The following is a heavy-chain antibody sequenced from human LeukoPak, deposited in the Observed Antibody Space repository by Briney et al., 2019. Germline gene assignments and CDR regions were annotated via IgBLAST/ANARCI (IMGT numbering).Heavy chain of an antibody. CDR1: GFTVSSNY. D-gene: IGHD6-19*01. V-gene: IGHV3-53*01. Sequence: GGSLRLSCAASGFTVSSNYMSWVRQAPGKGLEWVSVIYSGGSTYYADSVKGRFTISRDNSKNTLYLQMNSLRAEDTAVYYCARQLAWSIAVAGTGVPGDVWGKGTTVTISS. CDR2: IYSGGST. CDR3: ARQLAWSIAVAGTGVPGDV. J-gene: IGHJ6*04.